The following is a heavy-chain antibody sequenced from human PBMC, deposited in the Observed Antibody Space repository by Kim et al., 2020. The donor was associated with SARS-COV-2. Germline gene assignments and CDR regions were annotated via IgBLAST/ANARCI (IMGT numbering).Heavy chain of an antibody. D-gene: IGHD6-13*01. CDR3: ARDRGYSSSWYSSDAFDI. Sequence: GGSLRLSCAASGFTFSSYWMSWVRQAPGKGLEWVANIKQDGSEKYYVDSVKGRFTISRDNAKNSLYLQMNSLRAEDTAVYYCARDRGYSSSWYSSDAFDIWGQGTMVTVSS. V-gene: IGHV3-7*01. CDR1: GFTFSSYW. J-gene: IGHJ3*02. CDR2: IKQDGSEK.